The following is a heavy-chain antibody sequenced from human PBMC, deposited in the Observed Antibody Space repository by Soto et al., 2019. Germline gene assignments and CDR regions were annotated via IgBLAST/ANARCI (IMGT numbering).Heavy chain of an antibody. Sequence: SETLSLTCTVSSDSIGSYYWSWIRQPPGQGLEWIGYIYYTGSTNYNPSLKSRLTISLDTSKNQLSLKLSSVTAADTAVYYCESGRYRPGNEYWGQGTLVTVSS. CDR2: IYYTGST. J-gene: IGHJ4*02. CDR3: ESGRYRPGNEY. V-gene: IGHV4-59*01. D-gene: IGHD5-18*01. CDR1: SDSIGSYY.